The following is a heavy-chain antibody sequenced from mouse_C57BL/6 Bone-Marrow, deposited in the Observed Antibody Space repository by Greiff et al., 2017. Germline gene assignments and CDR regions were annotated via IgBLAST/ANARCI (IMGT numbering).Heavy chain of an antibody. CDR3: TSYGSSLYYYAMDY. V-gene: IGHV1-5*01. D-gene: IGHD1-1*01. CDR1: GYTFTSYW. CDR2: IYPGNSDT. J-gene: IGHJ4*01. Sequence: VQLQQSGTVLARPGASVKMSCKTSGYTFTSYWMHWVKQRPGQGLEWIGAIYPGNSDTSYNQKFKGKAKLTAVTSASTAYMELSSLTNKDSAVYYCTSYGSSLYYYAMDYWGQGTSVTVSS.